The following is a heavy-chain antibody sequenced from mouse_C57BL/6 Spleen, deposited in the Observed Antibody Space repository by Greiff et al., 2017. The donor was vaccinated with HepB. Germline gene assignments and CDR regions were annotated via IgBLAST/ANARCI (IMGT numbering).Heavy chain of an antibody. CDR1: GFTFSSYA. CDR3: ARVITGTGYFDY. J-gene: IGHJ2*01. Sequence: EVKLVESGGGLVKPGGSLKLSCAASGFTFSSYAMSWVRQTPEKRLEWVATISDGGSYTYYPDNVKGRFTISRDNAKNNLYLQMSHLKSEDTAMYYCARVITGTGYFDYWGQGTTLTVSS. V-gene: IGHV5-4*03. CDR2: ISDGGSYT. D-gene: IGHD4-1*01.